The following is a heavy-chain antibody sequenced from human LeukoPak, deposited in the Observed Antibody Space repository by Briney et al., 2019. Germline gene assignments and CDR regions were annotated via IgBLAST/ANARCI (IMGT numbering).Heavy chain of an antibody. CDR3: AAYYYGSGSSPGFFDP. CDR2: IYYSGST. J-gene: IGHJ5*02. CDR1: GGSISSSNYY. Sequence: PSETLSLTCTVSGGSISSSNYYWGWIRQPPGKGLEWIGSIYYSGSTYYNPSLKSRVTISVDTSKGQFSLKLTSVTAADTAVYYCAAYYYGSGSSPGFFDPWGQGTLVTVSS. D-gene: IGHD3-10*01. V-gene: IGHV4-39*01.